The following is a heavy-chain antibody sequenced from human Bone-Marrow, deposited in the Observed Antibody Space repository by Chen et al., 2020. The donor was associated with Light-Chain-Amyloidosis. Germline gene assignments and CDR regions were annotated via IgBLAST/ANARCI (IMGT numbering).Heavy chain of an antibody. CDR2: ISGSGGSR. J-gene: IGHJ3*02. CDR1: GFAFSSYA. D-gene: IGHD3-9*01. CDR3: AKDRSYDDILPGYPADAFDI. V-gene: IGHV3-23*04. Sequence: EVQLVESGGGLLQRGGSLRLPCAASGFAFSSYAMSWVRQAPGKGLGWVSTISGSGGSRYYGESVKGRLTISRDNSKNALCLQMNSLRAEDTAVYYCAKDRSYDDILPGYPADAFDIWGQGTMVTVSS.